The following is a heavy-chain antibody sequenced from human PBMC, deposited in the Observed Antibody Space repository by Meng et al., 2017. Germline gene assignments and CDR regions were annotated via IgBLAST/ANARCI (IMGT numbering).Heavy chain of an antibody. CDR2: IIPIFGTA. CDR1: GGTFSGYA. J-gene: IGHJ4*02. D-gene: IGHD4-23*01. V-gene: IGHV1-69*06. CDR3: ARGVGYGGNSLYFDY. Sequence: GHVVESGPGVKKPGSLVKVSCKALGGTFSGYAISWVRQAPGQGLEWMGGIIPIFGTANYAQKFQGRVTITADKSTSTAYMELSSLRSEDTAVYYCARGVGYGGNSLYFDYWGQGTLVTVSS.